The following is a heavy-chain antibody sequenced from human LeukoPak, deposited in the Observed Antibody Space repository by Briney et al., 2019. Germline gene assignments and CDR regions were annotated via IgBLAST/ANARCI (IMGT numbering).Heavy chain of an antibody. D-gene: IGHD3-10*01. CDR2: INHSGST. J-gene: IGHJ6*03. CDR1: GVSFSGYY. CDR3: ARRGRNYYYHYMDV. Sequence: SETLSLTCAVYGVSFSGYYWRWIRQPPGKGLEWIGEINHSGSTNFNPSLKSRVTISVDTSKNQFSLKLSSVTAADTAVYYCARRGRNYYYHYMDVWGKGTTVTVSS. V-gene: IGHV4-34*01.